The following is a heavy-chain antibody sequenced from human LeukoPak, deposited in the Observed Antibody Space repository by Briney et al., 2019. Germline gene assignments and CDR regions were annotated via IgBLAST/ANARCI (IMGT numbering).Heavy chain of an antibody. V-gene: IGHV1-69*13. CDR1: GGTFSSYA. Sequence: GASVNVSCKASGGTFSSYAISWVRQAPGQGLEWMGGIIPIFGTANYAQKFQGRVTITADESTSTAYMELSSLRSEDTAVYYCARFAGYSYGYDTKTDYWGQGTLVTVSS. CDR2: IIPIFGTA. D-gene: IGHD5-18*01. CDR3: ARFAGYSYGYDTKTDY. J-gene: IGHJ4*02.